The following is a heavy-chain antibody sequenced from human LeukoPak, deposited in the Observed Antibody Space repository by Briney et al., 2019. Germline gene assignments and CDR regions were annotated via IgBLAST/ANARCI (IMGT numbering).Heavy chain of an antibody. CDR3: ARKEGGQLVNTRRWFDP. CDR1: GGSFSGYY. J-gene: IGHJ5*02. Sequence: NPSETLSLTCAVYGGSFSGYYWSWLRQPPGKGLEWIGEINHSGSTNYNPSLKSRVTISVDTSKNQFSLKLRSVTAADTAVYYCARKEGGQLVNTRRWFDPWGQGTLVTVSS. V-gene: IGHV4-34*01. CDR2: INHSGST. D-gene: IGHD6-13*01.